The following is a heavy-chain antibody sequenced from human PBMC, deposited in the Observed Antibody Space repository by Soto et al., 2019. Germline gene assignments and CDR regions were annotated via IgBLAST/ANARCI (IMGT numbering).Heavy chain of an antibody. CDR3: ANSNCFEP. V-gene: IGHV4-39*01. CDR1: GGSISSSSYY. CDR2: IYYSGST. Sequence: QLPLQESGPGLVKPSETLSLTCTVSGGSISSSSYYWGWIRQPPGKGLEWIGSIYYSGSTYYNPSLKRRVTIYVDTTKHQLSLKMSSVTDSDTAVYYCANSNCFEPWGQGTLVTVSS. J-gene: IGHJ5*02.